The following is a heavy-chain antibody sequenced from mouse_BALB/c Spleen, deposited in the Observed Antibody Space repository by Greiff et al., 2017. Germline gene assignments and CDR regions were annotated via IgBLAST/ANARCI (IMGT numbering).Heavy chain of an antibody. J-gene: IGHJ2*01. CDR1: GYTFTSYW. D-gene: IGHD2-10*01. CDR2: INPSTGYT. CDR3: ARSYYGNPYYFDY. V-gene: IGHV1-7*01. Sequence: VQLQQSGAELAKPGASVKMSCKASGYTFTSYWMHWVKQRPGQGLEWIGYINPSTGYTEYNQKVKDKATLTADKSSSTAYMQLSSLTSEDSAVYYCARSYYGNPYYFDYWGQGTTLTVSS.